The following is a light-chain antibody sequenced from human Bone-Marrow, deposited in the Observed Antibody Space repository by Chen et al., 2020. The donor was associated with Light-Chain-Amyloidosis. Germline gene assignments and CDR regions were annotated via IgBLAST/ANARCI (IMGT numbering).Light chain of an antibody. Sequence: DTQMTQSPSSLSASGGDRVTITCQASQDISNYLNWYQQKPGKAPNLLISDAFNLETGVPSRFSGSGFGTDFSRSITSLQPEDIATYYCQQYHSLPLTFGGGTKVEI. V-gene: IGKV1-33*01. CDR3: QQYHSLPLT. J-gene: IGKJ4*01. CDR2: DAF. CDR1: QDISNY.